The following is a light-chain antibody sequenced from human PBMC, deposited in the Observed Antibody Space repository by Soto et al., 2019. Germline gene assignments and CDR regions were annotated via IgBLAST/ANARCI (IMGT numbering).Light chain of an antibody. Sequence: DIQMTQSPSSLSASVGDRVTITCRASQSISSYLNWYQQKPGKAPKLLIYAASSLQCGVPSRFSGSGSGTDFTLTISTLQPDDFATYSSHQSYSTLAFTFGGATKVEIK. CDR2: AAS. V-gene: IGKV1-39*01. CDR3: HQSYSTLAFT. J-gene: IGKJ4*01. CDR1: QSISSY.